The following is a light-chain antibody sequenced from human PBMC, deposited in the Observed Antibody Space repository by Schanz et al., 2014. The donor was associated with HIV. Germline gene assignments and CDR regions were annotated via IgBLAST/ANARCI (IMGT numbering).Light chain of an antibody. Sequence: DIQMTQSPSSLSASVGARVTITCRASQGIGNSLAWYQQKPGKVPSLLIYAASTLQFGVPSRFGGSGSGTDFTLTISSLQSEDVATYFCQKYGSAPLTFGGGTKVEI. CDR2: AAS. CDR1: QGIGNS. J-gene: IGKJ4*01. V-gene: IGKV1-27*01. CDR3: QKYGSAPLT.